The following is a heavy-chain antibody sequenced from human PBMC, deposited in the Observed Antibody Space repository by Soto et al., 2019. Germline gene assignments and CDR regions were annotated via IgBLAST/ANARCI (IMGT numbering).Heavy chain of an antibody. D-gene: IGHD3-10*01. V-gene: IGHV3-23*01. CDR3: VKNSGWFKT. Sequence: GGSLRLSCAASGFMFSTTDMSWVRQAPGKGLEWLTTIEGSGEITYYADSVKGRLTISRDNSKSTVYLQMDSLTADDTAVYFCVKNSGWFKTWGQGTPVTVSS. CDR1: GFMFSTTD. CDR2: IEGSGEIT. J-gene: IGHJ5*02.